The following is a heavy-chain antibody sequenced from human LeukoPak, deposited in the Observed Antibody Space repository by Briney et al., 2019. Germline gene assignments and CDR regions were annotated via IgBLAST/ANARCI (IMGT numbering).Heavy chain of an antibody. Sequence: PSETLSLTCTVSGGSISSSSYYWGWIRQPPGKGLEWIATLYYGGITYYNPSLKSRVAISADTSKNQFSLKLNSVTAADTAVYYCARRTAAETIDYWGQGTLVTVSS. V-gene: IGHV4-39*01. CDR3: ARRTAAETIDY. CDR2: LYYGGIT. J-gene: IGHJ4*02. CDR1: GGSISSSSYY. D-gene: IGHD6-13*01.